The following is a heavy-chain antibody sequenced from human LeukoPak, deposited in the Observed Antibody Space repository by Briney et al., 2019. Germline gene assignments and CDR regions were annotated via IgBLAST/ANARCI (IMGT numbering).Heavy chain of an antibody. CDR2: IKQDGSEK. CDR1: GFTFSSYW. J-gene: IGHJ4*02. Sequence: AGGSLRLSCAASGFTFSSYWMSWVRQAPGKGLEWGANIKQDGSEKYYVDSVKGRFTISRDNAKNSLYLPMNSLRAEDTAVYYCARDENYGDYGLIDYWGQGTLVTVSS. CDR3: ARDENYGDYGLIDY. V-gene: IGHV3-7*01. D-gene: IGHD4-17*01.